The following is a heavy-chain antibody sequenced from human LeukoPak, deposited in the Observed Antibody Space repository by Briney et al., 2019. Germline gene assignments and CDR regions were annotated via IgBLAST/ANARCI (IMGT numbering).Heavy chain of an antibody. J-gene: IGHJ4*02. CDR1: GGSISSGGYY. Sequence: PSETLSLTCTVSGGSISSGGYYWSWIRQHPGKGLEWIGYIYYSGSTYYNPSLKSRVTISVDTSKNQFSLKLSSVTGADTAVYYCARDLLNEGNHLDYWGQGTLVTVSS. D-gene: IGHD4-23*01. V-gene: IGHV4-31*03. CDR2: IYYSGST. CDR3: ARDLLNEGNHLDY.